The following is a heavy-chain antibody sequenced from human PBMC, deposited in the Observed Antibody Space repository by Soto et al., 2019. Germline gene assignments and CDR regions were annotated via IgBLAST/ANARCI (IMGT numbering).Heavy chain of an antibody. J-gene: IGHJ4*02. CDR2: ISYDGSNK. Sequence: GGSLRLSCAASGFTFSSYGVHWVRQAPGKGLEWVAVISYDGSNKYYADSVKGRFTISRDNSKNTLYLQMNSLRAEDTAVYYCAKDSAAPYSNFFDYWGQGTLVTVSS. CDR1: GFTFSSYG. D-gene: IGHD4-4*01. V-gene: IGHV3-30*18. CDR3: AKDSAAPYSNFFDY.